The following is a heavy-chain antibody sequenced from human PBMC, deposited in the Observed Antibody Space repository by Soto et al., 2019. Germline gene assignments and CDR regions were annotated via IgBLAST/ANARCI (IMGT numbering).Heavy chain of an antibody. CDR2: LGAARDP. CDR1: GFSFRDYD. Sequence: EVQLVESGGGSVQPGESLRLSCAASGFSFRDYDMHWVRQRKGNGLEWVSALGAARDPYYVGSVKGRFSVSRDNAQNSLFLQMNNLRGDDTAVYFCARAYLGRLPRRADYYYAMDVWGRGTTVTVSS. V-gene: IGHV3-13*05. D-gene: IGHD1-26*01. J-gene: IGHJ6*02. CDR3: ARAYLGRLPRRADYYYAMDV.